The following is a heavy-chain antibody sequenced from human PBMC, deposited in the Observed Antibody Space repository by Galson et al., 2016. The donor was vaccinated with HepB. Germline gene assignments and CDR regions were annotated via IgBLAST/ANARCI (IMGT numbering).Heavy chain of an antibody. CDR2: IYYSGTT. J-gene: IGHJ5*02. Sequence: LSLTCTVSGGSIRSYYWTWIRQPPGKGLEWIGSIYYSGTTYYNPSLKSRVTISLDTPKNQFSLKLRSVTAADTAMYYCARHDYDSSGYNWFDPWGQGTLVTVSS. CDR3: ARHDYDSSGYNWFDP. V-gene: IGHV4-59*05. D-gene: IGHD3-22*01. CDR1: GGSIRSYY.